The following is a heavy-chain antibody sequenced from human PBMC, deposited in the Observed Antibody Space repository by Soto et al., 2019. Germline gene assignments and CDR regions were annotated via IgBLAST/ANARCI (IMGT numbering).Heavy chain of an antibody. CDR2: ISGSGGST. J-gene: IGHJ5*02. V-gene: IGHV3-23*01. CDR1: GFTFSTYA. CDR3: AQAPYLAVAVSLDP. Sequence: GGSLRLSCAASGFTFSTYAMSWVRQVPGKGLEWVSAISGSGGSTYYADSVKGRFTISRDNSNNTLSLQMTSLRAEDTAVYYCAQAPYLAVAVSLDPWGQGTLVTVSS. D-gene: IGHD6-19*01.